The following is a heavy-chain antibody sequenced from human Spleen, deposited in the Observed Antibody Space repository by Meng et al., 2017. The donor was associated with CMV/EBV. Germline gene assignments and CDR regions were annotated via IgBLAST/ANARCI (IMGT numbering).Heavy chain of an antibody. CDR2: ISSSGSTI. J-gene: IGHJ6*02. CDR1: GFTFSDYY. D-gene: IGHD3-3*01. CDR3: ARDMTYYDFWSGYYPGGYGMDV. Sequence: GGSLRLSCAASGFTFSDYYMSWIRQAPGKGLEWVSYISSSGSTIYYADSVKGRFTISRDNAKNSLYLQMNSLRAEDTAVYYCARDMTYYDFWSGYYPGGYGMDVWGQGTTVTVSS. V-gene: IGHV3-11*04.